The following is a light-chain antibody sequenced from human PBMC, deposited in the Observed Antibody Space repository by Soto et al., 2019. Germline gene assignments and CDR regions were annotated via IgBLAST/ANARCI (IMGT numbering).Light chain of an antibody. CDR1: QGISSG. Sequence: DIQMTQSPSYLSASVGDRVTITCRASQGISSGLAWYQQKPGKAPKLLIYAAPSLQSGVPSRFSGGGSGTDFTLTISSLQPEDFATYYCQRANSFPLTCGQGTRLEIK. V-gene: IGKV1-12*01. CDR3: QRANSFPLT. CDR2: AAP. J-gene: IGKJ5*01.